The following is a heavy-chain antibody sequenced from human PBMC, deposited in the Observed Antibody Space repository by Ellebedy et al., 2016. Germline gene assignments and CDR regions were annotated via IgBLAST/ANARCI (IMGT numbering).Heavy chain of an antibody. J-gene: IGHJ6*02. V-gene: IGHV4-34*01. D-gene: IGHD3-10*01. CDR2: INHSGST. CDR3: ARAEGMYGSGSYYT. CDR1: GGSFSGYY. Sequence: SETLSLXXAVYGGSFSGYYWSWIRQPPGKGLEWIGEINHSGSTNYNPSLKSRVTISVDTSKNQFSLRLSSVTAADTAVYYCARAEGMYGSGSYYTWGQGTTVTVSS.